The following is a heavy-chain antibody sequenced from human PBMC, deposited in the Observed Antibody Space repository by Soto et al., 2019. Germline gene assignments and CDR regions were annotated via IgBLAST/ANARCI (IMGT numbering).Heavy chain of an antibody. V-gene: IGHV1-18*01. D-gene: IGHD2-15*01. J-gene: IGHJ5*02. CDR1: GYTFTSYG. Sequence: ASVKVSFKASGYTFTSYGISWVRQAPGQGLEWMGWISAYNGNTNYAQKLQGRVTMTTDTSTSTAYMELRSLRSDDTAVYYCARSGNRYRSGGSCYSPWGQGTLVTVSS. CDR3: ARSGNRYRSGGSCYSP. CDR2: ISAYNGNT.